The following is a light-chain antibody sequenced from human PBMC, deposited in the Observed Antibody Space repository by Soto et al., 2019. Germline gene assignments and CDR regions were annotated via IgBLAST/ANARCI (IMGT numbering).Light chain of an antibody. V-gene: IGLV2-14*01. J-gene: IGLJ2*01. CDR3: SSYTSNSTVV. CDR2: DVS. Sequence: QSALTQPASVSGSPGQSITISCTGTGSDVGGYNYVSWYQQHPGKAPKLMIYDVSNRPSGVSNRFSGSKSGNTASLTISGLQAEDEADYYCSSYTSNSTVVFGGGTKVTVL. CDR1: GSDVGGYNY.